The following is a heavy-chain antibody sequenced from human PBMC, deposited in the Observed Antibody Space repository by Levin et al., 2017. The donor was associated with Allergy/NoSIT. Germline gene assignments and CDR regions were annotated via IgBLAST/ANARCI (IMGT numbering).Heavy chain of an antibody. Sequence: PSETLSLTCAVYGGSFSGYYWSWIRQPPGKGLEWIGEINHSGSTNYNPSLKSRVTISVDTSKNQFSLKLSSVTAADTAVYYCARGPRSAAGGFDPWGQGTLVTVSS. CDR2: INHSGST. D-gene: IGHD6-13*01. V-gene: IGHV4-34*01. CDR1: GGSFSGYY. J-gene: IGHJ5*02. CDR3: ARGPRSAAGGFDP.